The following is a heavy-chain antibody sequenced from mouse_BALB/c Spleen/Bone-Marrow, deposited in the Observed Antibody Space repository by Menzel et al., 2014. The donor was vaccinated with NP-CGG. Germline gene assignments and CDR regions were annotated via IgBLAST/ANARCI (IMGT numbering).Heavy chain of an antibody. CDR1: GFTFSSYA. J-gene: IGHJ4*01. V-gene: IGHV5-6-5*01. D-gene: IGHD1-2*01. CDR2: ISSGGST. Sequence: EVQVVESGGGLVKPGGSLKLSCAASGFTFSSYAMSWVRQTPEKRLEWVASISSGGSTYYPDSVKGRFTISRDNARNILYLQMSSLRSEDTAMYYCAPPLYYGLQYYDMEYWGQGTTVTVSS. CDR3: APPLYYGLQYYDMEY.